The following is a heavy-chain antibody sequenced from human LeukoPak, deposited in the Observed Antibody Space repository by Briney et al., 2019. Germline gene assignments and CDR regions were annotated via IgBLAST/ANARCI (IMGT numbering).Heavy chain of an antibody. J-gene: IGHJ3*02. D-gene: IGHD2-21*02. V-gene: IGHV3-21*01. CDR2: ISSSSSFI. CDR1: GFSFRTYG. Sequence: PGGSLRLSCVASGFSFRTYGMHWVRQAPGKGLEWVSSISSSSSFIYYADSVKGRFTISRDNAKNSLYLQMNSLRAEDTAVYYCARECGGDCYSSYDAFDIWGQGTMVTVSS. CDR3: ARECGGDCYSSYDAFDI.